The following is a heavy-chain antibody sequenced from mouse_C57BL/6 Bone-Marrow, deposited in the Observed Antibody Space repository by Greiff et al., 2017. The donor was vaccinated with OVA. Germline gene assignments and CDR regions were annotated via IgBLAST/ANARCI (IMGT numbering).Heavy chain of an antibody. CDR3: TTPYDGYLYYAMDY. J-gene: IGHJ4*01. CDR2: IDPENGDT. Sequence: EVQLQQSGAELVRPGASVKLSCTASGFNIKDDYMHWVKQRPEQGLEWIGWIDPENGDTEYASKFRGKATITADTSSNTAYLQLSSLTSEDTAVYYCTTPYDGYLYYAMDYGGRGTSVTVSA. V-gene: IGHV14-4*01. CDR1: GFNIKDDY. D-gene: IGHD2-3*01.